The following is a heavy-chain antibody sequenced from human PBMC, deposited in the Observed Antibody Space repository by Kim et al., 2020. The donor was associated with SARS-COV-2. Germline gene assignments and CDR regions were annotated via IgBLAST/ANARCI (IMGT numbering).Heavy chain of an antibody. CDR2: ST. CDR3: AVGGSTGVG. Sequence: STSYQDSVKGRFTISRHNSKNTLYLQMNSLRAEDTAVYYCAVGGSTGVGWGQGTLVTVSS. D-gene: IGHD3-16*01. J-gene: IGHJ4*02. V-gene: IGHV3-53*04.